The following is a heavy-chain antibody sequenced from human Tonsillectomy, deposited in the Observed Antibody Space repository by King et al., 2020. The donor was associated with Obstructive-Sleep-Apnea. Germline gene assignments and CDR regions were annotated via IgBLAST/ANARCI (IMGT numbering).Heavy chain of an antibody. CDR1: GGSISSGGYY. Sequence: HVPLQESGPGLVKPSQTLSLTCTVSGGSISSGGYYWSWIRQHSGKGLEWIGYIYYSGSTYYNPSLKSRVTISVDTSKNQFSLKLSSVTAADTAVYYCARDRLRPGGAFDIWGQGTMVTVSA. CDR3: ARDRLRPGGAFDI. J-gene: IGHJ3*02. V-gene: IGHV4-31*03. D-gene: IGHD1-26*01. CDR2: IYYSGST.